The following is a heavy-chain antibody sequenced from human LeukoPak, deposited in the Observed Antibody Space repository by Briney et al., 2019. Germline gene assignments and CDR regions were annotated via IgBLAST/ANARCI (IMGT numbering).Heavy chain of an antibody. J-gene: IGHJ4*02. CDR1: GFTVRSNY. CDR2: IYSDGSA. V-gene: IGHV3-53*01. D-gene: IGHD3-22*01. CDR3: AGALYYNYYETRYFAY. Sequence: GGSLRLSCTASGFTVRSNYMFWVRQAPGKGLECVSVIYSDGSAYYADSVKCRFTISRDSSMNTLFLQMNSLRAEDTAMYYCAGALYYNYYETRYFAYWGQGTPVTVSS.